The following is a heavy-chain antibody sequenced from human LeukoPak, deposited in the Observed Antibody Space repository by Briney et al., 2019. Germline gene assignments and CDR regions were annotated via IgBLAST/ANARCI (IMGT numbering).Heavy chain of an antibody. D-gene: IGHD3-3*01. CDR1: GFTFKLYW. V-gene: IGHV3-74*01. CDR3: AREGYTIFGVVYPDY. CDR2: INDDGSDT. Sequence: GGSLRLSCAASGFTFKLYWMHWVRQVPGKRPVWVSRINDDGSDTIYADSVRGRFTISRDDAKNTVYLQMNNLRAEDTAVYYCAREGYTIFGVVYPDYWGQGTLVTVSS. J-gene: IGHJ4*02.